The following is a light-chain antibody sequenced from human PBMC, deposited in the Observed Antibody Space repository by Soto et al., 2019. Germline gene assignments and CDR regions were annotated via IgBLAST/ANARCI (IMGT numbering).Light chain of an antibody. CDR2: HVT. CDR3: CSLTTSHTYV. V-gene: IGLV2-14*03. Sequence: QSALIQPASVSGSPGQSITISCTGISSDIGHYDYVSWYQQHPGKAPKLLIYHVTYRPSGVSNRYSGSKSGNSASLTISGLQADDEADYYCCSLTTSHTYVFGSGTKLTVL. CDR1: SSDIGHYDY. J-gene: IGLJ1*01.